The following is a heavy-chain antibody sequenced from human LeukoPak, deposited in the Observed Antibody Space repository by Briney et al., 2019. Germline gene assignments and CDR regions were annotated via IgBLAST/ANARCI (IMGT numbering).Heavy chain of an antibody. D-gene: IGHD6-13*01. CDR3: ARAYSPPQWSPFDY. Sequence: SETLSLTCTVSGGSISSYYWSWIRQPAGKGLEWIGRIYTSGSTNYNPSLKSRVTMSVDASKNQFSLKLSSVTAADTAVYYCARAYSPPQWSPFDYWGQGTLVTVSS. CDR1: GGSISSYY. J-gene: IGHJ4*02. CDR2: IYTSGST. V-gene: IGHV4-4*07.